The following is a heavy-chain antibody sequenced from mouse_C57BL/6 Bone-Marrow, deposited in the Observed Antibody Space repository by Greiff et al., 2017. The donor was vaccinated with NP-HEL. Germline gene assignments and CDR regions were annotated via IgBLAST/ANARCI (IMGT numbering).Heavy chain of an antibody. CDR3: ARQGTVVAPYFDY. CDR2: ISNGGGST. J-gene: IGHJ2*01. D-gene: IGHD1-1*01. Sequence: EVKLMESGGGLVQPGGSLKLSCAASGFTFSDYYMYWVRQTPEKRLEWVAYISNGGGSTYYPDTVKGRFTISRDNAKNTLYLQMSRLKSEDTAMYYCARQGTVVAPYFDYWGQGTTLTVSS. V-gene: IGHV5-12*01. CDR1: GFTFSDYY.